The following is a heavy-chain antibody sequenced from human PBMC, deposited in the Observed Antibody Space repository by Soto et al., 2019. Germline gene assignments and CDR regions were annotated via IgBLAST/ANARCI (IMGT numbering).Heavy chain of an antibody. CDR3: ARDRDVEMATITFDY. D-gene: IGHD5-12*01. CDR2: INPSGGST. CDR1: GYTFTSYY. Sequence: ASVKVSCKASGYTFTSYYMHWVRQAPGQGLEWMGIINPSGGSTSYAQKFQGRVTMTRDTSTSTVYMELSSLRSEDTAVYYCARDRDVEMATITFDYWGQGTLVNVSS. V-gene: IGHV1-46*01. J-gene: IGHJ4*02.